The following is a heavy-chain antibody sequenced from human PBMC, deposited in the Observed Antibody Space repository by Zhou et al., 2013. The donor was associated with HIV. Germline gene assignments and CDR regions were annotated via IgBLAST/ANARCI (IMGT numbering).Heavy chain of an antibody. Sequence: QVQLQESGSGLVKPSETLSLTCTVSDDSISSHFWSWIRQPPGKRLEWVGYISYSGSPNYNPSLKSRVTISVDTSKNQFSLKLTSVTAADTAVYYCARAERLDHQMDVWGKGPRSPSPQ. J-gene: IGHJ6*04. V-gene: IGHV4-59*11. CDR1: DDSISSHF. CDR2: ISYSGSP. CDR3: ARAERLDHQMDV.